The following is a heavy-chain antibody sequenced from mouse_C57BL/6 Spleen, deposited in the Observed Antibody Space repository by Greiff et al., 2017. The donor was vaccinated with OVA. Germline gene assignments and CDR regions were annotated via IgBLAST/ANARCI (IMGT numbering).Heavy chain of an antibody. J-gene: IGHJ1*03. Sequence: VKLVESGPGLVQPSQCLSITCTVSGFSLTSYGVHWVRQSPGKGLEWLGVIWSGGSTDYNAAFISRLSISKDNSKSQVFFKMNSLQADDTAIDYCASNSTMYDYDYWDFDVWGTGTTVTVSS. CDR1: GFSLTSYG. D-gene: IGHD2-4*01. CDR2: IWSGGST. CDR3: ASNSTMYDYDYWDFDV. V-gene: IGHV2-2*01.